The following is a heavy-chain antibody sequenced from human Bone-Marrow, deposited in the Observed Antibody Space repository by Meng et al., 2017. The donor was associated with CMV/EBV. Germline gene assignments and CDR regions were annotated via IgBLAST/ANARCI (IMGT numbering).Heavy chain of an antibody. CDR2: ISSSGSTI. J-gene: IGHJ4*02. V-gene: IGHV3-48*03. D-gene: IGHD6-13*01. CDR3: ARIGYSSSSLDY. Sequence: GGSLRLSCAASGFTFSSYEMNWVRQAPGKGLEWVSYISSSGSTIYYADSVKGRFTTSRDNAKNSLYLQMNSLRVEDTAVYYCARIGYSSSSLDYWGQGTLVTVSS. CDR1: GFTFSSYE.